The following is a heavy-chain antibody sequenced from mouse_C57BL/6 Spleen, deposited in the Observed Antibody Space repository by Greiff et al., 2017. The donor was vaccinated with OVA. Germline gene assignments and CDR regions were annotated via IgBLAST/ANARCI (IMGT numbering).Heavy chain of an antibody. CDR1: GYTFTSYW. CDR3: AIRWGDSSGYVDYYAMDY. J-gene: IGHJ4*01. CDR2: IHPSDSAT. Sequence: QVQLQQPGAELVKPGASVKVSCKASGYTFTSYWMHWVKQRPGQGLEWIGRIHPSDSATNYTQKFKGKATLTVDKSSSTAYMQLSSLTSEDSAVYYCAIRWGDSSGYVDYYAMDYWGQGTSVTVSS. V-gene: IGHV1-74*01. D-gene: IGHD3-2*02.